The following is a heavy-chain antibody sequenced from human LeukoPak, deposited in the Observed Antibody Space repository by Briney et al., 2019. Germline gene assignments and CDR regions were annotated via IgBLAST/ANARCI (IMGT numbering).Heavy chain of an antibody. Sequence: GGSLRLSCAASGFTFSSYGMHWVRQAPGKGLEWVAGISYDESNKYYADSVKGRFTISRDKSKNTLYLQMNSLRAEDTAVYYCARGQAQHDYGLGSFDYWGQGTLVTVSS. D-gene: IGHD3-10*01. CDR1: GFTFSSYG. CDR3: ARGQAQHDYGLGSFDY. CDR2: ISYDESNK. J-gene: IGHJ4*02. V-gene: IGHV3-30*03.